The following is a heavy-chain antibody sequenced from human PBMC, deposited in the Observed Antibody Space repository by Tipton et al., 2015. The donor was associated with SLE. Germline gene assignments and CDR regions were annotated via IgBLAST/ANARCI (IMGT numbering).Heavy chain of an antibody. J-gene: IGHJ3*02. CDR2: IDHSGST. D-gene: IGHD6-6*01. Sequence: GLVKPSKTLSLTCAVYGGSFSGYYWKWIRQPPGKGLEWIGEIDHSGSTNYNPSLKSRVTISVDTSKNQFSLKLSSVTAADTAVYYCARGSSETYDAFDTWGQGTMVTVSS. CDR1: GGSFSGYY. CDR3: ARGSSETYDAFDT. V-gene: IGHV4-34*01.